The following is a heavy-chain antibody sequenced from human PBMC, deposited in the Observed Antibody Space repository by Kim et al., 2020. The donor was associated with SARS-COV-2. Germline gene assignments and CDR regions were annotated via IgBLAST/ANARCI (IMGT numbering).Heavy chain of an antibody. CDR2: SYI. CDR3: ARDSVETDY. J-gene: IGHJ4*02. V-gene: IGHV3-21*01. D-gene: IGHD1-26*01. Sequence: SYIYYADSVKGRFTISRDNAKNSLYLQMNSLRAEDTAVYYCARDSVETDYWGQGTLVTVSS.